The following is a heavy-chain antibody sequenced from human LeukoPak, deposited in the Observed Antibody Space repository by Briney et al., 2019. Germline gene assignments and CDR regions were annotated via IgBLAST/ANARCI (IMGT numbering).Heavy chain of an antibody. J-gene: IGHJ4*02. CDR3: AKGGFNYPGY. CDR1: GFTFTSHA. D-gene: IGHD5-18*01. CDR2: ISASGGNT. Sequence: GASLRLSCAASGFTFTSHAMTWVRQAPGKGLEWVSGISASGGNTFYADAVKGRFTISRDNSKNTLYLQMNSLRADDTALYYGAKGGFNYPGYWGQGTLVTVSS. V-gene: IGHV3-23*01.